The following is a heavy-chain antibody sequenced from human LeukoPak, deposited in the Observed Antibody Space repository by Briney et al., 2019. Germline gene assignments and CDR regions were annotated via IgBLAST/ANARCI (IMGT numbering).Heavy chain of an antibody. CDR1: GFSFINYW. Sequence: GGSLRLSCAASGFSFINYWMSWVRQAPGKGLEWVANIKVDGSEKYYVDSVKGRFTISRDNAKNSLYLQMNSLRADVTAVYYCARDLGTWFDPWGQGTLVTVSS. CDR2: IKVDGSEK. J-gene: IGHJ5*02. D-gene: IGHD3/OR15-3a*01. V-gene: IGHV3-7*01. CDR3: ARDLGTWFDP.